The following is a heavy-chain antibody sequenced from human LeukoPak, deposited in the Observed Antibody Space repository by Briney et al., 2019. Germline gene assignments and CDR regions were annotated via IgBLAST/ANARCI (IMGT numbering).Heavy chain of an antibody. CDR1: GYTFTGYY. D-gene: IGHD6-19*01. Sequence: ASVKVSCKASGYTFTGYYMHWVRQAPGQGLEWMGWINPNSGGTNYAQKFQGWVTMTRDTSISTAYMELSRLRSDDTAVYYCARWGSAVAQDYYYGMGVWGQGTTVTVSS. J-gene: IGHJ6*02. CDR3: ARWGSAVAQDYYYGMGV. V-gene: IGHV1-2*04. CDR2: INPNSGGT.